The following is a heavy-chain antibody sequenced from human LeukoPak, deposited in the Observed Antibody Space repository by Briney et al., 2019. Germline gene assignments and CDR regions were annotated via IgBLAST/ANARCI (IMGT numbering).Heavy chain of an antibody. J-gene: IGHJ3*02. CDR2: ITSTGTTI. V-gene: IGHV3-48*03. CDR3: ARIYSSGRGNDALDI. CDR1: GFTFSSYQ. Sequence: GGSLRLSCAASGFTFSSYQMTWVRQAPGKGLQWVSYITSTGTTIHYADSVKGRFTISRDNANNSLFLQMSSLRAEDTAVYYCARIYSSGRGNDALDIWGQGTMVSVSS. D-gene: IGHD6-19*01.